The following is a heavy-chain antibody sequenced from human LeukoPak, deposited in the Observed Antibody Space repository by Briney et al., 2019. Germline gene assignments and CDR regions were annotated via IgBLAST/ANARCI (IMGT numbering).Heavy chain of an antibody. CDR3: ARDSGWTFDP. CDR1: GFTFGSHW. Sequence: GGSLRLSCTASGFTFGSHWMIWVRRAPGKGLERVANTNQDGSREKYADSVRGRFTVSRDNAKNSVYLQTNSLGVEDTAIYYCARDSGWTFDPWGQGTLVTVSS. CDR2: TNQDGSRE. D-gene: IGHD6-19*01. J-gene: IGHJ5*02. V-gene: IGHV3-7*01.